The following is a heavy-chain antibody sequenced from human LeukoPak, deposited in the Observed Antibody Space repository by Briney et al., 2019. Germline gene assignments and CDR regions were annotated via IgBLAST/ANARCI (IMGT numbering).Heavy chain of an antibody. Sequence: ASVKVSCKASGGTFSSYAISWVRQAPGQGLEWMGRIIPILGIANYAQKFQGRVTITADKSTSTAYMELSSLRSEDTAVYYCAREFTTDIVVVPAAIGPSYYYYGMDVWGQGTTVTVSS. CDR2: IIPILGIA. D-gene: IGHD2-2*01. CDR1: GGTFSSYA. V-gene: IGHV1-69*04. J-gene: IGHJ6*02. CDR3: AREFTTDIVVVPAAIGPSYYYYGMDV.